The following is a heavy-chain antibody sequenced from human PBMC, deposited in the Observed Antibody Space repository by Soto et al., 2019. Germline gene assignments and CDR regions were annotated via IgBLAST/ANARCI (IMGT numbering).Heavy chain of an antibody. J-gene: IGHJ4*02. CDR1: GFTFSSYA. CDR3: ARSGPGTYFDY. CDR2: ISGSGDST. D-gene: IGHD3-3*01. Sequence: EVQLLESGGGLVQPGGSLRLSCAASGFTFSSYAMRWVRQAPGKGLEWVSAISGSGDSTYYTDSVKGRFTIARDNSKNTMYLHMNSLRAEDTAVYYCARSGPGTYFDYWGQGTLVTVSS. V-gene: IGHV3-23*01.